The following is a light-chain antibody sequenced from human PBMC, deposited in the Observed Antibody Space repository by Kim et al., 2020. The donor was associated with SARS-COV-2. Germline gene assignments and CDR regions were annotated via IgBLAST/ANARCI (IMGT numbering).Light chain of an antibody. CDR2: DVS. CDR1: SSDIGGYNY. J-gene: IGLJ3*02. V-gene: IGLV2-14*03. Sequence: QSALTQPASVSGSPGQSLTISCTGTSSDIGGYNYVSWYQQHPGEAPKLMIYDVSKRPSGVSSRFSGSKSGNTASLTISGLQAEDEADYYCSSYTNSRTLVFGGGTQLTVL. CDR3: SSYTNSRTLV.